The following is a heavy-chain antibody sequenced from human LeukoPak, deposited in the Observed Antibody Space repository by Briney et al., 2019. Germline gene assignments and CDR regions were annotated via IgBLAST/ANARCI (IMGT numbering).Heavy chain of an antibody. V-gene: IGHV3-23*01. Sequence: PGGSLRLSCAASGFTFSSYGMNWVRQAPGKGLEWVSAISGSGGSTYYADSVKGRFTISRDNSKNTLYLQMNSLRAEDTAVYYCAKDRATYWYFDLWGRGTLVTVSS. CDR2: ISGSGGST. CDR3: AKDRATYWYFDL. D-gene: IGHD1-26*01. CDR1: GFTFSSYG. J-gene: IGHJ2*01.